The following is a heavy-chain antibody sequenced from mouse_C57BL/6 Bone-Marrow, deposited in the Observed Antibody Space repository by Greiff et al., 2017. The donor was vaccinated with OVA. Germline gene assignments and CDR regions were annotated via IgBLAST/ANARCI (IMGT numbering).Heavy chain of an antibody. CDR1: GYTFTSYW. J-gene: IGHJ2*01. CDR2: IDPSDSYT. D-gene: IGHD1-1*01. Sequence: VQLQQSGAELVMPGASVKLSCKASGYTFTSYWMHWVKQRPGQGLEWIGEIDPSDSYTNYNQKFKGKSTLTVDKSSSTAYMQLSSLTSEDSAVYYCARGAFITTVVAGGYWGQGTTLTVSS. V-gene: IGHV1-69*01. CDR3: ARGAFITTVVAGGY.